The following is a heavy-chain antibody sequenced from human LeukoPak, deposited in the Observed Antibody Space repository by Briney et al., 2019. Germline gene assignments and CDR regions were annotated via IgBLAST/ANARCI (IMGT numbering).Heavy chain of an antibody. J-gene: IGHJ4*02. CDR2: INPKSGGT. D-gene: IGHD6-19*01. CDR1: GYTFTGYC. V-gene: IGHV1-2*02. CDR3: VRFHTNGWYGLDY. Sequence: ASVKVSCKASGYTFTGYCMHWARQAPGQGLEWMGWINPKSGGTKYAQKFQGRVTMTRDTSISTAYMELSSLRSDDTAVYYCVRFHTNGWYGLDYWGQGTLVAVSS.